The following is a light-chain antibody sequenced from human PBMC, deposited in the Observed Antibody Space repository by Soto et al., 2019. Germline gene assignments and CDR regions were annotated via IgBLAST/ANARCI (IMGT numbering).Light chain of an antibody. Sequence: QSVLTQPASVSGSPGQSITISCTGTSSDVGTYNLVSWYQQHPGRAPKLIIYEVDSRTSGISDRFSGSKSGNTASLTISGLQPEDEADYYCSSYTSSSTLVFGGGTKLTVL. CDR2: EVD. V-gene: IGLV2-14*02. J-gene: IGLJ2*01. CDR3: SSYTSSSTLV. CDR1: SSDVGTYNL.